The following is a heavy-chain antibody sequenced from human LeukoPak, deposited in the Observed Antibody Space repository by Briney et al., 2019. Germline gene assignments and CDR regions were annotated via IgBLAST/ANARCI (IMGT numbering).Heavy chain of an antibody. V-gene: IGHV1-8*01. CDR3: ARGLGRTAMVTRGGVRFDY. D-gene: IGHD5-18*01. J-gene: IGHJ4*02. CDR2: MNPNSGNT. CDR1: GYTFTSYD. Sequence: PWASVTVSCKASGYTFTSYDINWVRQATGQGLEWMGWMNPNSGNTGYAQKFQGRVTMTRNTSISTAYMELSSLRSEDTAVYYCARGLGRTAMVTRGGVRFDYWGQGTLVTVSS.